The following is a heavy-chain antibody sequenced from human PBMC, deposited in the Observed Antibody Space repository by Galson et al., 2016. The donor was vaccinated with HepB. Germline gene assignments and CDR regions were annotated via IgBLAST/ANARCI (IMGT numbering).Heavy chain of an antibody. D-gene: IGHD2-21*02. V-gene: IGHV3-11*03. CDR3: ARIGDEGVANWFDP. J-gene: IGHJ5*02. Sequence: SLRLSCAASGFSFSDYYMSWIRQAPGKGLEWISYISGSSRSTNYPDSVKGRFTISRDNAKNSLYLQMSSLRVDDTAVYYCARIGDEGVANWFDPWGQGTLVTVSS. CDR1: GFSFSDYY. CDR2: ISGSSRST.